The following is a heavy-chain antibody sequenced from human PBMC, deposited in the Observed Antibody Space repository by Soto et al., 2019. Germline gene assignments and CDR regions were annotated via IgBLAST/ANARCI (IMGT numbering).Heavy chain of an antibody. D-gene: IGHD3-3*01. CDR1: GGSISSYY. V-gene: IGHV4-59*01. Sequence: QVQLQESGPGLVKPSETLSLTCTVSGGSISSYYWSWIRQPPGKGLEWIGYIYYSGSTNYNPSLKSRVTISVDTSKNQFSLKLSSVTAADTAVYYCARAVPDYDFWSGYRNWFDPWGQGTLVTVSS. J-gene: IGHJ5*02. CDR2: IYYSGST. CDR3: ARAVPDYDFWSGYRNWFDP.